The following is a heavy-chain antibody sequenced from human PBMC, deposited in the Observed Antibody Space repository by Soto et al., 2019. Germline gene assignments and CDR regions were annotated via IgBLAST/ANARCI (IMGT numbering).Heavy chain of an antibody. Sequence: QVQLQESGPGLVKPSQTLSLTCTVSGGSISSGGYYWSWIRQHPGKGLEWIGYIYYRGSTYYNPSRKSRVTISVDTSKNQFSLKLSSVTAADTAVYYCARGGDCSGGSCYGTLGYWGQGTLVTVSS. D-gene: IGHD2-15*01. CDR3: ARGGDCSGGSCYGTLGY. CDR1: GGSISSGGYY. J-gene: IGHJ4*02. CDR2: IYYRGST. V-gene: IGHV4-31*03.